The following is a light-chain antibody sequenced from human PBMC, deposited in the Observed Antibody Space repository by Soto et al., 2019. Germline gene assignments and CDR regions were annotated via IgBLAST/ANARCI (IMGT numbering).Light chain of an antibody. Sequence: EIVLTQSPGTLSLSPGERATLSCRASQSVSSSFFACYQQKPGQPPSLIIYAASSRATGIPDRFSGSGSGTDLTITIRRLEHYDFSVYYCQHYGSSALTFGQGTKVEIK. CDR1: QSVSSSF. J-gene: IGKJ1*01. V-gene: IGKV3-20*01. CDR2: AAS. CDR3: QHYGSSALT.